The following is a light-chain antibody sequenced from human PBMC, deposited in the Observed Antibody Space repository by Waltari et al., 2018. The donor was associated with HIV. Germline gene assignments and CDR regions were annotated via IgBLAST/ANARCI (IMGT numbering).Light chain of an antibody. CDR1: QNIANY. Sequence: DIQMTQSPSSLSASVGDRVTITCRASQNIANYLNWYQKKPGKAPKVLIYAASSLQSGVPSRLSGSGFGKDFTLTISSLQPEDSATYYCQQSYSTPWTFGQGTKVEIK. CDR3: QQSYSTPWT. J-gene: IGKJ1*01. V-gene: IGKV1-39*01. CDR2: AAS.